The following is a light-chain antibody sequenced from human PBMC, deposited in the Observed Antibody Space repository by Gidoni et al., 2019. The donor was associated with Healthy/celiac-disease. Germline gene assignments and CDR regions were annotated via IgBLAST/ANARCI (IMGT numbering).Light chain of an antibody. CDR2: AAS. J-gene: IGKJ1*01. V-gene: IGKV1-39*01. CDR1: QSISSY. CDR3: QQSYSTLWT. Sequence: DIQMTQSPSSLSASVGDRVTITCRASQSISSYLNWYQQKPGKAPKLLIYAASSLQSGVPSRFSGSGSGTDFTLTISSLQHEDFATYYCQQSYSTLWTFXXXTKVEIK.